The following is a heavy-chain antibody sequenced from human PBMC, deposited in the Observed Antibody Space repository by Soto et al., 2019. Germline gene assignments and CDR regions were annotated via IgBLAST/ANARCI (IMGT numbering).Heavy chain of an antibody. V-gene: IGHV4-31*03. CDR2: IYYSGST. D-gene: IGHD3-22*01. Sequence: SETLSLTCTVSGGSISSGGYYWSWIRQHPGKGLEWIGYIYYSGSTYYNPSLKSRVTISVDTSKNQFSLKLSSVTAADTAVYYCASSHYYDSIGHYFDYWGQGTLVTVSS. CDR1: GGSISSGGYY. J-gene: IGHJ4*02. CDR3: ASSHYYDSIGHYFDY.